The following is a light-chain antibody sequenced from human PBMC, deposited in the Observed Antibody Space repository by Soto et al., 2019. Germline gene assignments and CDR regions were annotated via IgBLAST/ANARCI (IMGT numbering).Light chain of an antibody. J-gene: IGLJ2*01. V-gene: IGLV2-23*01. Sequence: QSALTQPASVSGSPGQWVTISCTGTSSNIGSCNVVSWYQQYPGKAPKLMIYEGSKRPSGVSKRFSGSKSGNTAPLTISGLPAEDAADYYCSSYTSISTCVFGGGTKLTVL. CDR3: SSYTSISTCV. CDR1: SSNIGSCNV. CDR2: EGS.